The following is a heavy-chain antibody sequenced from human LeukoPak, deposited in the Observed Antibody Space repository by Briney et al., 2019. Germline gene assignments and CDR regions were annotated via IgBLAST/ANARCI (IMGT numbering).Heavy chain of an antibody. J-gene: IGHJ4*02. CDR1: GGSISSGGYY. Sequence: SETLSLTCTVSGGSISSGGYYWSWIRQHPGKGLEWIGYIYYSGSTYYNPSLKSRVTISVDKSKNQFSLKLSSVTAADTAVYYCARAGDNWNYVGWGQGTLVTVSS. D-gene: IGHD1-7*01. CDR3: ARAGDNWNYVG. CDR2: IYYSGST. V-gene: IGHV4-31*03.